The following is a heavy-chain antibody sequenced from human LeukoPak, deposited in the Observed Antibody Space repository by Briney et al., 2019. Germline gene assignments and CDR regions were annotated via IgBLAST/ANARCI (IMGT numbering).Heavy chain of an antibody. D-gene: IGHD4-17*01. CDR1: GYTFNTNG. J-gene: IGHJ5*02. V-gene: IGHV1-2*02. CDR3: ARVGSSVTRWFDP. CDR2: INPNSGGT. Sequence: ASVKVSCKASGYTFNTNGISWVRQAPGQGLEWMGWINPNSGGTNYAQKFQGRVTMTRDTSISTAYMELSRLRSDDTAVYYCARVGSSVTRWFDPWGQGTLVTVSS.